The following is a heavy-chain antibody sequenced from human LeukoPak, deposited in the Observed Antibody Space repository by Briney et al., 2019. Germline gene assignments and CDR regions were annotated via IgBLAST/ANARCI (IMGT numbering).Heavy chain of an antibody. CDR1: GGSISSYY. CDR2: IYYSGST. Sequence: SSETLSLTCTVSGGSISSYYWSWIRQPPGKGLEWIGYIYYSGSTNYNPSLRSRVTISVDTSKNQFSLKLSSVTAADTAVYYCARDGVRYPENHNWFDPWGQGTLVTVSS. CDR3: ARDGVRYPENHNWFDP. J-gene: IGHJ5*02. V-gene: IGHV4-59*01. D-gene: IGHD3-9*01.